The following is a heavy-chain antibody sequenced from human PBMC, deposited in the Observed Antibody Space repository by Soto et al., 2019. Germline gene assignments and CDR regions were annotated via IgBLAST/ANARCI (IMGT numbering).Heavy chain of an antibody. Sequence: QVQLQQWGAGLLKPSETLSLTCAVYGGSFSGYYWSWIRQPPGKGLEWIGEINHSGSTNYNPSLKSRVTISVDTSKNQFSLKLSSVTAADTAVYYCARGSIRRYCSSTSCYKHYYGMDVWGQGTTVTVSS. CDR2: INHSGST. CDR1: GGSFSGYY. D-gene: IGHD2-2*02. V-gene: IGHV4-34*01. CDR3: ARGSIRRYCSSTSCYKHYYGMDV. J-gene: IGHJ6*02.